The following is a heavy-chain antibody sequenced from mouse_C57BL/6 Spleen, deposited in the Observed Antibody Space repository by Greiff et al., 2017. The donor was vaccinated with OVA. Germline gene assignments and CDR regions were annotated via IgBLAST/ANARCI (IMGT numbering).Heavy chain of an antibody. V-gene: IGHV5-17*01. CDR1: GFTFSDYG. J-gene: IGHJ4*01. Sequence: EVKLVESGGGLVKPGGSLKLSCAASGFTFSDYGMHWVRQAPEKGLEWVAYISSGSSTIYYADTVKGRFTITRDNANNTLFLQMTSLRSEDTAMYYCARPVYDYSYYYAMDYWGQGTSVTVSS. CDR3: ARPVYDYSYYYAMDY. CDR2: ISSGSSTI. D-gene: IGHD2-4*01.